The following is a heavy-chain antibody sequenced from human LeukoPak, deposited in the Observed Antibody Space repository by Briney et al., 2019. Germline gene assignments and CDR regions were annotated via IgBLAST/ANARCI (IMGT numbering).Heavy chain of an antibody. CDR2: IYSSGIT. CDR1: GGSISNYY. CDR3: ARNALLSDSDYGMDV. V-gene: IGHV4-4*07. Sequence: PSETLSLTCTVSGGSISNYYWSWIRHPAGKGLEWIGRIYSSGITNYSPSLKSRVTMSVDASKNQFSLKVTSVTAADTAVYYCARNALLSDSDYGMDVWGQGTTVTVSS. J-gene: IGHJ6*02. D-gene: IGHD3-9*01.